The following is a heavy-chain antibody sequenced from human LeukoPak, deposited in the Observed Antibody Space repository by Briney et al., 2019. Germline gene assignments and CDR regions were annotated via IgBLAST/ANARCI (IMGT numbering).Heavy chain of an antibody. V-gene: IGHV1-18*01. CDR3: TRDQVGYCGSRSCSPGDY. Sequence: ASVKVSCKASGYTFASYGLSWVRQAPGQGLEWMGWISAYNSNTNYAQRLQGRVTMTTDTSTSTAYMELRSLRSDDTAIYYCTRDQVGYCGSRSCSPGDYWGQGTLVTVSS. J-gene: IGHJ4*02. CDR1: GYTFASYG. D-gene: IGHD2-2*01. CDR2: ISAYNSNT.